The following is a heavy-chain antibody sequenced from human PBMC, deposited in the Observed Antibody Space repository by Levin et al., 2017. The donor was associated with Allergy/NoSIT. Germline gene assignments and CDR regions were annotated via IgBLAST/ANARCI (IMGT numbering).Heavy chain of an antibody. CDR3: AGDYGGTKELRYFDL. CDR2: IYYSGST. J-gene: IGHJ2*01. CDR1: GGSISSYY. V-gene: IGHV4-59*01. D-gene: IGHD4-23*01. Sequence: SQTLSLTCTVSGGSISSYYWSWIRQPPGKGLEWIGYIYYSGSTNYNPSLKSRVTISVDTSKNQFSLKLSSVTAADTAVYYCAGDYGGTKELRYFDLWGRGTLVTVSS.